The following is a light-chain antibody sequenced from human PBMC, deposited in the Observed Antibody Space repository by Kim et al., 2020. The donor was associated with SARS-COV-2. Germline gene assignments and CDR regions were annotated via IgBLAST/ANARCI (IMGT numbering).Light chain of an antibody. CDR2: DVS. V-gene: IGLV2-14*04. Sequence: GQSITISCTGTSSDVGGYKYVSWYQQHPGKAPKLLIYDVSGRPSGVSNRFSGSKSGNTASLTISGLQAEDEADYYCNSYTSSSTLVFGGGTQLTVL. CDR1: SSDVGGYKY. CDR3: NSYTSSSTLV. J-gene: IGLJ2*01.